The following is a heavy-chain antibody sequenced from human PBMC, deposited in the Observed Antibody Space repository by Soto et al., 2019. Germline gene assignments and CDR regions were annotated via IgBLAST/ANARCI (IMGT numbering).Heavy chain of an antibody. Sequence: GGSLRLSCAACGFSFTNAWITWVRQAPWKGLEWVGRIKSISSGATTDYAAPVKGRFSISRDDSKNTVYLQMNSLKTDDTAVYYCMAAATKWGQRTLVAVSS. CDR1: GFSFTNAW. CDR3: MAAATK. CDR2: IKSISSGATT. J-gene: IGHJ4*02. D-gene: IGHD1-26*01. V-gene: IGHV3-15*01.